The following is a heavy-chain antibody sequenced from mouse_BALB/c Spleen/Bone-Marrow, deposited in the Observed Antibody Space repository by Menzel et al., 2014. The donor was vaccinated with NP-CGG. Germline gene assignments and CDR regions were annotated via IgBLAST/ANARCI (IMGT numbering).Heavy chain of an antibody. CDR1: GYSFTSYW. Sequence: VQLQQSGTVLARPGASVKMSCKASGYSFTSYWIHWVKQRPGQGLEWIGAIYPGDIDTSFNQKFKDKAKLTAVTSASTAYMELSSLTNEDSAVYYCTRRTATLDYWGQGTTLTVSS. CDR3: TRRTATLDY. CDR2: IYPGDIDT. J-gene: IGHJ2*01. V-gene: IGHV1-5*01. D-gene: IGHD1-2*01.